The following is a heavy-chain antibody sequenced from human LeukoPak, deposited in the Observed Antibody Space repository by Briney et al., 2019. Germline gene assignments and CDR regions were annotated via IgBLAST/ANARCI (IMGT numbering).Heavy chain of an antibody. D-gene: IGHD2-8*01. CDR1: GYTFTGYY. Sequence: ASVKVSCKASGYTFTGYYMHWVRQAPGQGLEWMGWINPNSGGTNYAQKFQGRVTMTRDTSISTAYMELSRLRSDDTAVYYCARAPTEDIVLILYAADFDYWGQGTLVTVSS. CDR2: INPNSGGT. J-gene: IGHJ4*02. V-gene: IGHV1-2*02. CDR3: ARAPTEDIVLILYAADFDY.